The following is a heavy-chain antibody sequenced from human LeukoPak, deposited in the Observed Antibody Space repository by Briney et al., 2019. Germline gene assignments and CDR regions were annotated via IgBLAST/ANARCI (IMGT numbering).Heavy chain of an antibody. CDR1: GFTFSSYA. J-gene: IGHJ4*02. Sequence: PGGSLRLSCAASGFTFSSYAMSWVRQAPGKGLVWVSRINSDGSSTSYADSVKGRFTISRDNVKNTLYLQMNSLRAEDTAVYYCARGYSGYDQYFDSWGQGTLVTVSS. CDR3: ARGYSGYDQYFDS. V-gene: IGHV3-74*01. D-gene: IGHD5-12*01. CDR2: INSDGSST.